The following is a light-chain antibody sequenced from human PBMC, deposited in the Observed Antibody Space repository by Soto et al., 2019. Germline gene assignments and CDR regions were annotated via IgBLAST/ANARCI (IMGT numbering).Light chain of an antibody. CDR3: TSSTTGSLYV. CDR1: SSDVGGYNY. CDR2: KVT. Sequence: QSALTQPRSVSGSPGQSVTISCTGTSSDVGGYNYVSWYQQFPGNVPRLLIYKVTNRPSGVSYRFSGSKSGNTASLTISGPQAEDEADYFCTSSTTGSLYVFGTGTKLTV. V-gene: IGLV2-14*01. J-gene: IGLJ1*01.